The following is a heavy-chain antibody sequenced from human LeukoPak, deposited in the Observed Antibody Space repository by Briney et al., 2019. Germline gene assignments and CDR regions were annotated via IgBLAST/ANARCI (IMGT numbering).Heavy chain of an antibody. D-gene: IGHD6-25*01. CDR1: VFTFSSYA. CDR2: ISYDGSNK. Sequence: GRSLRLSCVAPVFTFSSYAMHWVRQAPGKGLEWVAVISYDGSNKYYADSVKGRFTISRDNSKNTLYLQMNSLRTEDTAVYYCARDREDGSELDYWGQGTLVTVSS. CDR3: ARDREDGSELDY. J-gene: IGHJ4*02. V-gene: IGHV3-30-3*01.